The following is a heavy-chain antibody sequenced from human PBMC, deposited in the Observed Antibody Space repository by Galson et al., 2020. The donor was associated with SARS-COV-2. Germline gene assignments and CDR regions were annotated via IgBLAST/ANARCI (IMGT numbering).Heavy chain of an antibody. D-gene: IGHD2-21*01. CDR2: MYWDDDE. CDR1: GFSLTTSGVG. J-gene: IGHJ3*01. CDR3: AHRRADCDDGGDDGDLYFSAFDV. V-gene: IGHV2-5*02. Sequence: SGPTLVKPTQTLTLTCTFSGFSLTTSGVGVGWIRKPPGKALEWLAIMYWDDDERYSPSLKSRLTITKDTSKNQVVLTMTNMDPVDTATYYCAHRRADCDDGGDDGDLYFSAFDVWGRGTMVTVSS.